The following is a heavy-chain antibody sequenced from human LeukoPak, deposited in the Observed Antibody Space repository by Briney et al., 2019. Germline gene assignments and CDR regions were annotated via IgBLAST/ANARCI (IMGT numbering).Heavy chain of an antibody. Sequence: ASVKVSCKASGYTFTSYWIGWVRQMPGKGLEWMGIIYPGDSDTRYSPSFQGQVTISADKSISTAYLQWSSLKASDTAMYYCARPIRGGDWYFFDSWGQGSLVTVSS. J-gene: IGHJ4*02. CDR2: IYPGDSDT. D-gene: IGHD2-21*02. V-gene: IGHV5-51*01. CDR3: ARPIRGGDWYFFDS. CDR1: GYTFTSYW.